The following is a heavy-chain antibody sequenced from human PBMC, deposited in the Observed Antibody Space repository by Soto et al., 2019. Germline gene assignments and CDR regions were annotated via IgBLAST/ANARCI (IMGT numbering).Heavy chain of an antibody. CDR1: GFIFRNYG. V-gene: IGHV3-30*18. Sequence: QVQLVESGGGVVQPGRSLRLSCAASGFIFRNYGMHWVRQAPGKGLEWVAVISYDGSNKNYADSVKGRFTISRDNSKNTLDLQMNSLRAEDTAVFYCAKDLHSGHEYDYYGMDVW. CDR2: ISYDGSNK. J-gene: IGHJ6*01. D-gene: IGHD5-12*01. CDR3: AKDLHSGHEYDYYGMDV.